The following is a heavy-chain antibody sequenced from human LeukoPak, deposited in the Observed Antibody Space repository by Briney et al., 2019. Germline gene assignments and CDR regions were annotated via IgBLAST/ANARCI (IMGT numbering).Heavy chain of an antibody. CDR3: AKDSKIVSPPLYDAFDI. Sequence: PGGSLRLSCAASGFTFSSYAMSWVRQAPGKGLEWVSAISGSGGSTYYADSVKGRFTISRGNSKNTLYLQMNSLRAEDTAVYYCAKDSKIVSPPLYDAFDIWGQGTMVTVSS. D-gene: IGHD3-22*01. J-gene: IGHJ3*02. CDR1: GFTFSSYA. V-gene: IGHV3-23*01. CDR2: ISGSGGST.